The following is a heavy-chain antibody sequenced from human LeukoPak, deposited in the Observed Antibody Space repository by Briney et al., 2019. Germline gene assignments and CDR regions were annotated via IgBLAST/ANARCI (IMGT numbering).Heavy chain of an antibody. D-gene: IGHD5-24*01. CDR2: IIPILNIA. V-gene: IGHV1-69*04. J-gene: IGHJ4*02. CDR1: GGTFSSYA. Sequence: SVKVCCKASGGTFSSYAISWVRQAPGQGLEWMGRIIPILNIANYAQKFQGGVTITADKSTSTAYMELSSLRSEHTAVYYCAREGRLQPITPYYFDYWGQGTLVTVSS. CDR3: AREGRLQPITPYYFDY.